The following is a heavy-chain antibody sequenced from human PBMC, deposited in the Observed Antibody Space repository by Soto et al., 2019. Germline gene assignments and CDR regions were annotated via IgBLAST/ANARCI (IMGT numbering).Heavy chain of an antibody. Sequence: GGSLRLSCAASGFTFSSYAMHWVRQAPGKGLEWVAVISYDGSNKYYADSVKGRFTISRDNSKNTLYLQMNSLRAEDTAVYYCARDRKYYDSSGIGGFDYWGQGTLVTVSS. D-gene: IGHD3-22*01. J-gene: IGHJ4*02. CDR3: ARDRKYYDSSGIGGFDY. V-gene: IGHV3-30-3*01. CDR2: ISYDGSNK. CDR1: GFTFSSYA.